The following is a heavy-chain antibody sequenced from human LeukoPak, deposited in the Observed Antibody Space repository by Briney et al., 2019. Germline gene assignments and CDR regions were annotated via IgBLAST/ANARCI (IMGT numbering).Heavy chain of an antibody. D-gene: IGHD1-26*01. J-gene: IGHJ4*02. CDR3: ASSLNSGSYDMEGGPRLFDY. V-gene: IGHV5-51*03. CDR2: IYPGDSDT. Sequence: KPGESLKISCKGSGYSFTSYWIGWVRQMPGKGLEWMGIIYPGDSDTRYSPSFQGQVTISAAKSISTAYLQWSSLKAADTAMYYCASSLNSGSYDMEGGPRLFDYWGEGTLVTVST. CDR1: GYSFTSYW.